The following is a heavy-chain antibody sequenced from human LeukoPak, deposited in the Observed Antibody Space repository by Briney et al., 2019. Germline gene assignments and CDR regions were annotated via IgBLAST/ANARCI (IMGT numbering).Heavy chain of an antibody. D-gene: IGHD6-13*01. Sequence: SETLSLTCAASGGSISSSNWWSWVRQPPGKGLEWIGEIYHSGSTNYNPSLKSRVTISVDKSKNQFSLKLSSVTAADTAVYYCARGSSSSGNDAFDIWGQGTMVTVSS. V-gene: IGHV4-4*02. CDR1: GGSISSSNW. CDR3: ARGSSSSGNDAFDI. J-gene: IGHJ3*02. CDR2: IYHSGST.